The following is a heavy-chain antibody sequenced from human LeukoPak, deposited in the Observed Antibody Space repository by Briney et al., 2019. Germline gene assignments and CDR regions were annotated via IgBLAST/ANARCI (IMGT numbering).Heavy chain of an antibody. CDR1: GFTFSSYS. CDR2: ISSCSSYI. J-gene: IGHJ4*02. V-gene: IGHV3-21*01. CDR3: AREAAAID. D-gene: IGHD6-13*01. Sequence: PGGSLRLSCAASGFTFSSYSMNWVRQAPGKGLEWVSSISSCSSYIYYADSVKGRFTISRDNAKNSLYLQMNSLRAEDTAVYYCAREAAAIDWGQGTLVTVSS.